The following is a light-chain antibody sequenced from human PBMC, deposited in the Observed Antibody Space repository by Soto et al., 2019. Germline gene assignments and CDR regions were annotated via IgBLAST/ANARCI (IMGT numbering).Light chain of an antibody. Sequence: QSALTQPASVSGSPGQSITISCTGTSGDIGSYNRVSWYQQHPGKAPKLIIYEVTDRPSGVSNRFSGSKSGNTASLTISGLQAEDEAEYYCSSYTNTNTRAYVFGTGTKVTVL. V-gene: IGLV2-14*01. CDR3: SSYTNTNTRAYV. CDR2: EVT. CDR1: SGDIGSYNR. J-gene: IGLJ1*01.